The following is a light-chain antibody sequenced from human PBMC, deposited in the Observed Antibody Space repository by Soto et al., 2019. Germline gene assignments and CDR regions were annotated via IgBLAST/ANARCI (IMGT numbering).Light chain of an antibody. CDR2: DVS. CDR3: CSYAGSYTLV. J-gene: IGLJ3*02. CDR1: SSDVGAYNY. V-gene: IGLV2-11*01. Sequence: QSALTQPRSVSGSPGQSVTISCTGTSSDVGAYNYVSWCQQHPGKVPKLMIYDVSRRPSGVPDRFSGSKSGNTASLTISGLQADDEADYYCCSYAGSYTLVFGGGTKLTVL.